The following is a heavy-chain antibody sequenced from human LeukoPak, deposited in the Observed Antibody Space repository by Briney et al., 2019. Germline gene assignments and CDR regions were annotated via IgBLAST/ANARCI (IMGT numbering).Heavy chain of an antibody. CDR2: IIPIFGTA. Sequence: GASVKVSCKASGGTFSSYAISWVRQAPGQGLEWMGGIIPIFGTANYAQKFQGRVTITADESTSTAYMELSSLRSEDTAVYYCVRAAGTKVSNWFDPWGQGTLVTVSS. CDR3: VRAAGTKVSNWFDP. CDR1: GGTFSSYA. J-gene: IGHJ5*02. D-gene: IGHD6-13*01. V-gene: IGHV1-69*13.